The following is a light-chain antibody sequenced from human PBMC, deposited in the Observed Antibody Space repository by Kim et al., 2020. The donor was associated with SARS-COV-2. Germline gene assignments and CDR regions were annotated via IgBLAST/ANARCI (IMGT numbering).Light chain of an antibody. CDR1: QSVSSY. V-gene: IGKV3-11*01. Sequence: SPGETATLSCRASQSVSSYLAVYQQKPGQAPRLLIYDASNRATGIPARFSGRGSGTDFTLTISSLEPEDFAVYYCQQRSNWPSFTFGPGTKVDIK. CDR3: QQRSNWPSFT. J-gene: IGKJ3*01. CDR2: DAS.